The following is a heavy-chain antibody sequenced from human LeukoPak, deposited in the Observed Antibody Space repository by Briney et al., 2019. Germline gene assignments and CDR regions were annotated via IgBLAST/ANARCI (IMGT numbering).Heavy chain of an antibody. CDR3: ARDRDSSSWYQRDAFDT. Sequence: VASVKVSCKASGYTFTGYYMHWVRQAPGQGLEWMGWINPNSGGTNYAQKFQGRVTMTRDTPISTAYMELSRLRSDDTAVYYCARDRDSSSWYQRDAFDTWGQGTMVTVSS. J-gene: IGHJ3*02. D-gene: IGHD6-13*01. CDR1: GYTFTGYY. CDR2: INPNSGGT. V-gene: IGHV1-2*02.